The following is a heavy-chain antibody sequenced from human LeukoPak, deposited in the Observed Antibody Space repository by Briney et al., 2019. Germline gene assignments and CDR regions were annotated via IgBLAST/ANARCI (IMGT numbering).Heavy chain of an antibody. J-gene: IGHJ3*02. D-gene: IGHD3-10*01. CDR2: IYYSGST. CDR3: ARDGLLWFGESGGAFDI. Sequence: SETLSLTCTVSGGSISSSSYYWGWIRQSPGKGLEWIGSIYYSGSTNYNPSLKSRVTISVDTSKNQFSLKLSSVTAADTAVYYCARDGLLWFGESGGAFDIWGQGTMVTVSS. CDR1: GGSISSSSYY. V-gene: IGHV4-39*07.